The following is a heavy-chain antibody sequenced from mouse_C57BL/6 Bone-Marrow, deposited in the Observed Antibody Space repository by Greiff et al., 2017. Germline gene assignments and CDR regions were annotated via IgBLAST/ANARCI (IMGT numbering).Heavy chain of an antibody. J-gene: IGHJ1*03. V-gene: IGHV5-16*01. CDR2: INYDGSST. D-gene: IGHD1-1*01. CDR3: ARDDHYGSSYHWYFDV. CDR1: GFTLSDYY. Sequence: EVKLMESEGGLVQPGSSMKLSCTASGFTLSDYYMAWVRQVPEKGLEWVANINYDGSSTYYLDSLKSRFIISRDNAKNILYLQMSSLKSEDTATYYCARDDHYGSSYHWYFDVWGTGTTVTVSS.